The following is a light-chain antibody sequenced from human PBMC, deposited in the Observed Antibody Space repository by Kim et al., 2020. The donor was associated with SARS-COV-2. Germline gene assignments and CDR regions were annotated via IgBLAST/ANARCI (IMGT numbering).Light chain of an antibody. V-gene: IGKV3-20*01. CDR3: QQFGTSPWT. J-gene: IGKJ1*01. CDR2: GAS. Sequence: EIVLTQSPGTLSLSQGERATLSCRASQSVSSNYLAWYQQKPGQAPRLLIYGASSRATGIPDRFSGSGSGTDFTLTISRLEPEDFAVYYCQQFGTSPWTFGQGTKVDIK. CDR1: QSVSSNY.